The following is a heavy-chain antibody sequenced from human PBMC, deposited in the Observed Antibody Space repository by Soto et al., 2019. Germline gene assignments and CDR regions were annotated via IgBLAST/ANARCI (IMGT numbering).Heavy chain of an antibody. D-gene: IGHD1-26*01. CDR3: ARGVSVTLAVQGGAPDKNYFDS. J-gene: IGHJ4*02. V-gene: IGHV4-34*04. CDR1: GASFCGFY. CDR2: IDHSGIT. Sequence: SETRALTCAVSGASFCGFYWSWIRQSPGKGLEWIGEIDHSGITNHNTALKSRATMSVDTSKNQFSLKLRSVTAADTAVYYCARGVSVTLAVQGGAPDKNYFDSWSQGTLVTVSP.